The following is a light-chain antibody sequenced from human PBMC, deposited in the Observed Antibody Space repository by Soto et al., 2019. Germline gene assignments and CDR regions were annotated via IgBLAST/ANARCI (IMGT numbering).Light chain of an antibody. Sequence: QTVVTQEPSFSVSPGRTVTLTCGLSSGSVSTSYYPSWYQQTPGQAPRTLTYSTNTRSSGVPDRFSGSILGNKAALTITGAQADDESDYYCVLYMGSGISVFGGGTKLTVL. CDR3: VLYMGSGISV. V-gene: IGLV8-61*01. CDR2: STN. CDR1: SGSVSTSYY. J-gene: IGLJ2*01.